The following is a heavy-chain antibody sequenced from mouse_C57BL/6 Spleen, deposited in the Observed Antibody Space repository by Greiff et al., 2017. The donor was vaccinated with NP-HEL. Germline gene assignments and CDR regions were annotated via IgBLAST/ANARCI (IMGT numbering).Heavy chain of an antibody. CDR2: INPSSGYT. J-gene: IGHJ2*01. V-gene: IGHV1-4*01. CDR3: APNRDYFDY. D-gene: IGHD4-1*01. Sequence: VHLVESGAELARPGASVKMSCKASGYTFTSYTMHWVKQRPGQGLEWIGYINPSSGYTKYNQKFKDKATLTADKSSSTAYMQLSSLTSEDSAVYYCAPNRDYFDYWGQGTTLTVSS. CDR1: GYTFTSYT.